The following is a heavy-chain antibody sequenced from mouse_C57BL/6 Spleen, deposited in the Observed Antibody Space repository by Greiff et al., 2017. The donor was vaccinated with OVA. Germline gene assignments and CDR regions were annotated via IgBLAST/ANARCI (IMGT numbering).Heavy chain of an antibody. CDR2: IYPGGGYT. CDR3: ARSGYYGRAMDY. J-gene: IGHJ4*01. V-gene: IGHV1-63*01. CDR1: GYTFTNYW. Sequence: QVHVKQSGAELVRPGTSVKMSCKASGYTFTNYWIGWAKQRPGHGLEWIGDIYPGGGYTNYNEKFKGKATLTADKSSSTAYMQFSSLTSEDSAIYYCARSGYYGRAMDYWGQGTSVTVSS. D-gene: IGHD1-2*01.